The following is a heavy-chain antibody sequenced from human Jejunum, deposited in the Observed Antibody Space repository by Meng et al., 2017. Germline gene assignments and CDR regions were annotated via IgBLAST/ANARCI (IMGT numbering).Heavy chain of an antibody. V-gene: IGHV4-4*07. CDR3: ATSTSGTDAFDI. D-gene: IGHD1-1*01. CDR1: GGSVSSHY. Sequence: SETLSLTCTVSGGSVSSHYWSWIRQPAGKGLERIGRIYTSGNTNYNSSLKSRVTMSRDTSKNQFSLKLTSVTAADTAVYFCATSTSGTDAFDIWGQGTMVTVSS. J-gene: IGHJ3*02. CDR2: IYTSGNT.